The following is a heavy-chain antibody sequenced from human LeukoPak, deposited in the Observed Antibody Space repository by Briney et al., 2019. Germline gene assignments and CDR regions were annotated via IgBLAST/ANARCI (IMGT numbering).Heavy chain of an antibody. CDR3: ARVAQSYGGYLDY. J-gene: IGHJ4*02. V-gene: IGHV3-64*01. CDR1: GFTFSSYA. Sequence: PGGSLRLSCAASGFTFSSYAMHWVRQAPGKGPEYVSAITSNGGSTYYANSVKGRFTISRNNSKNTLYLQMDSLRAEDMAVYYCARVAQSYGGYLDYWGQGTLVTVSS. CDR2: ITSNGGST. D-gene: IGHD5-18*01.